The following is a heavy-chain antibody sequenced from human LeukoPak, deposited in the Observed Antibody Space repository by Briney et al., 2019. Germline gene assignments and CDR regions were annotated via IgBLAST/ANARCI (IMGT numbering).Heavy chain of an antibody. CDR1: GGSFSGYY. CDR3: ARVGMLVSYYYYYYMDV. Sequence: PSETLSLTCAVSGGSFSGYYWSWIRQPPGKGLEWIGEINHSGSTNYNPSLKSRVTISVDTSKNQFSLKLSSVTAADTAVYYCARVGMLVSYYYYYYMDVWGKGTTVTVSS. J-gene: IGHJ6*03. V-gene: IGHV4-34*01. D-gene: IGHD2-8*01. CDR2: INHSGST.